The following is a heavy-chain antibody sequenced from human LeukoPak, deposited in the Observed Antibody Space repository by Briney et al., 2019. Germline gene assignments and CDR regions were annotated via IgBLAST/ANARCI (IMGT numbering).Heavy chain of an antibody. J-gene: IGHJ4*02. Sequence: GGSLRLSCVASGFTISSYWMSWVRQAPGKGLEWVANIKQDGGEKYYVDSVKGRFTISRDNAQNSLYLQMNNLRAEDTALYFCASNQADIQYFADFFDYGGQGPWVTVS. CDR1: GFTISSYW. V-gene: IGHV3-7*01. D-gene: IGHD5-24*01. CDR3: ASNQADIQYFADFFDY. CDR2: IKQDGGEK.